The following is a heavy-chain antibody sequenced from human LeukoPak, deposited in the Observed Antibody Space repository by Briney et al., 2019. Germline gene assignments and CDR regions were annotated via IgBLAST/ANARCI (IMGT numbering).Heavy chain of an antibody. V-gene: IGHV4-39*07. J-gene: IGHJ5*02. D-gene: IGHD3-10*01. CDR2: IYYGSVFYSVST. Sequence: SETLSLTCTVSDGSISSSSYYWGWIRQPPGKGLEWIGSIYYGSVFYSVSTYYNPSLKSRVTISVDTSKNQFSLKLSSVTAADTAVYYCASLPMVRGVNWFDPRGQGTLVTVSS. CDR3: ASLPMVRGVNWFDP. CDR1: DGSISSSSYY.